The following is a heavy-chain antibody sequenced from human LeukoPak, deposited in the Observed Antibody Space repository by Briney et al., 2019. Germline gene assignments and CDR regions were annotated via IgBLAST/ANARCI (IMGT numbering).Heavy chain of an antibody. CDR3: AKGGTGSTDWFDP. V-gene: IGHV3-23*01. CDR2: IRGSGGTT. J-gene: IGHJ5*02. CDR1: GFTFSSYA. Sequence: GGSLRLSCAASGFTFSSYAMSWVRQAPGKGLEWVSTIRGSGGTTYYADSVKGRFTIPRDNSKNTLSLQMNSLRAEDTAVYYCAKGGTGSTDWFDPWGRGTLVTVSS. D-gene: IGHD1-7*01.